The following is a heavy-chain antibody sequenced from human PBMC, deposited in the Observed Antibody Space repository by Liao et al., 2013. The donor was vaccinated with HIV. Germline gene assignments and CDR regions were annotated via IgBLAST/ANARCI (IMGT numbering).Heavy chain of an antibody. CDR3: ARGITRSWQYYYYYMDV. Sequence: QLQLQESGSGLVKPSQTLSLTCAVSGGSISSGDYSWSWIRQPPGKGLEWIGYIYHSGSTNYNPSLKSRVTISVDTSKNQFSLKLSSVTAADTAVYYCARGITRSWQYYYYYMDVWGKGTTVTVSS. CDR1: GGSISSGDYS. J-gene: IGHJ6*03. CDR2: IYHSGST. D-gene: IGHD6-13*01. V-gene: IGHV4-30-2*01.